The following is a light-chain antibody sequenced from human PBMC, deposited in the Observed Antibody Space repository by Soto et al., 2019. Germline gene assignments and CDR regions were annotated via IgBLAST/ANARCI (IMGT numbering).Light chain of an antibody. J-gene: IGKJ5*01. Sequence: EIVLTQSPATLSVSPGERVSLSCRASQNLHSFLNWYQQRPGQAPRLLIYDGSTRAAGVPDRISGDGSGTEYTLTISSLEPEDFAVYYCQQRTRWPMTFGQGTRLEI. V-gene: IGKV3-11*01. CDR2: DGS. CDR3: QQRTRWPMT. CDR1: QNLHSF.